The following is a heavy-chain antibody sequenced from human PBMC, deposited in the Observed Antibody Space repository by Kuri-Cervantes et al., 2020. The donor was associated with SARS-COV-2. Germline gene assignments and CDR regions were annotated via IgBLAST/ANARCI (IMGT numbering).Heavy chain of an antibody. CDR2: IRSKAYGGTT. D-gene: IGHD3-22*01. CDR1: GFTFGDYA. CDR3: TSRRSSGYYYPEHFDY. Sequence: GGSLRLSCTASGFTFGDYAVSWVRQAPGKGLEWVGFIRSKAYGGTTEYAASVKGRFTISRDDSKSIAYLQMNSLKTEDTAVYYCTSRRSSGYYYPEHFDYWGQGTLVTVSS. V-gene: IGHV3-49*04. J-gene: IGHJ4*02.